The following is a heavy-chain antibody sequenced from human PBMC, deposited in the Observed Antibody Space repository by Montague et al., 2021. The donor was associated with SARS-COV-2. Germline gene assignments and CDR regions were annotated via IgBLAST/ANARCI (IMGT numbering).Heavy chain of an antibody. J-gene: IGHJ4*02. D-gene: IGHD1-26*01. CDR1: GDSVSRNSAA. CDR2: TYYRSKWYN. CDR3: AGTSASSDY. V-gene: IGHV6-1*01. Sequence: CAISGDSVSRNSAAWNWIRQSPSKGLEWLGRTYYRSKWYNDYAVSVKSRITINPDTSKNQISLQLNSVTPEDTAVYYCAGTSASSDYWGQGTLVAVSS.